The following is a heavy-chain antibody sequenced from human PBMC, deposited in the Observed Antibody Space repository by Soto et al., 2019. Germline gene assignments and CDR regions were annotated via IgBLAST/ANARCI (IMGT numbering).Heavy chain of an antibody. CDR3: ASRSGYSILYY. D-gene: IGHD3-22*01. J-gene: IGHJ4*02. CDR1: GGSISSGGYS. Sequence: TLSLTGAVSGGSISSGGYSGSWIRQPPGKGLEWIGYIYHSGSTYYNPSLKSRVTISVDRSKNQFSLKLSSVTAADTAVYYCASRSGYSILYYWGQGTLVTVSS. CDR2: IYHSGST. V-gene: IGHV4-30-2*01.